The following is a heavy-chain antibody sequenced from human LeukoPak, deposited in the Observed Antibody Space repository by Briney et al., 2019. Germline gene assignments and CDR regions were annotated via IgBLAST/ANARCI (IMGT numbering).Heavy chain of an antibody. CDR3: AREGIAVVPAAMNYWYFDL. J-gene: IGHJ2*01. V-gene: IGHV6-1*01. Sequence: SQTLSLTCAISGDSVSSNSAAWNWIRQSPSRGLEWLGRTYYRSKWYNDYAVSVKSRITFNPDTSKNQFSLQLNSVTPEDTAVYYCAREGIAVVPAAMNYWYFDLWGRGTLVTVSS. D-gene: IGHD2-2*01. CDR1: GDSVSSNSAA. CDR2: TYYRSKWYN.